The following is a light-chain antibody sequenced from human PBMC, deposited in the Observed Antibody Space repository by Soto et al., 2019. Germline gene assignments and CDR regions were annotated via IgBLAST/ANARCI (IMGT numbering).Light chain of an antibody. V-gene: IGKV3-15*01. CDR3: QQYYSWPLT. CDR1: QSVGTS. J-gene: IGKJ4*01. CDR2: GAS. Sequence: ETVMTQCLAILSVSPGERATLSCRASQSVGTSLAWYQQKPGQAPRVLMYGASSRATGVPGRFSGSGSATEFTLTISSLQSEDFAVYYCQQYYSWPLTFGGGTRWISN.